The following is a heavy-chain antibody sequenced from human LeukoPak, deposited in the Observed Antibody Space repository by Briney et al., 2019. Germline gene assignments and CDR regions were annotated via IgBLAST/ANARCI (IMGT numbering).Heavy chain of an antibody. CDR2: IFASGTT. CDR1: GASISAYY. V-gene: IGHV4-4*07. Sequence: PSETLSFTCTVSGASISAYYWSWIRQPAGKGLEWIGRIFASGTTNYNPSLESRVTMSVDTSKNQFSLKLSLVTAADTAVYYCVQDGPLRSDYWGQGALVTVSS. CDR3: VQDGPLRSDY. D-gene: IGHD5/OR15-5a*01. J-gene: IGHJ4*02.